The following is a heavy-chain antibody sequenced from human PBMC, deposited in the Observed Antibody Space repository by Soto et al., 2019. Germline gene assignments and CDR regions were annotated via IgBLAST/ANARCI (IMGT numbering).Heavy chain of an antibody. CDR2: IIPIFGTA. CDR1: GGTFSSYA. D-gene: IGHD5-12*01. CDR3: ARDGVEMATIRFSY. V-gene: IGHV1-69*12. J-gene: IGHJ4*02. Sequence: QVQLVQSGAEVKKPGSSVKVSCKASGGTFSSYAISWVRQAPGQGLEWMGGIIPIFGTANYAQKFQGRVTITVDESTSTAYMELSSLRSEDTAVYYCARDGVEMATIRFSYWGQGTLVTVSS.